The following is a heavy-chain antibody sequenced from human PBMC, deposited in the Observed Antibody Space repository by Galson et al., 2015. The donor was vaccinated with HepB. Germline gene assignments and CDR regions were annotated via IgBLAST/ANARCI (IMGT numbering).Heavy chain of an antibody. J-gene: IGHJ2*01. CDR2: INSDGSST. V-gene: IGHV3-74*01. CDR3: AREVGFARLGYFDL. D-gene: IGHD1-26*01. Sequence: SLRLSCAASGFTFSSYWMHWVRQAPGKGLVWVSRINSDGSSTSYADSVKGRFTISRDNAKNTLYLQMNSLRAEDTAVYYCAREVGFARLGYFDLWGRGALVTVSS. CDR1: GFTFSSYW.